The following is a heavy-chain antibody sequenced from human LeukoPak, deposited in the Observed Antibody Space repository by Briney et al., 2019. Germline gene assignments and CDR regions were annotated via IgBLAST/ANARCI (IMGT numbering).Heavy chain of an antibody. V-gene: IGHV4-59*01. CDR2: LYYSGSP. D-gene: IGHD1-26*01. J-gene: IGHJ4*02. CDR3: ARDVGRGYIDY. CDR1: GGSISSYY. Sequence: SETLSLTCTVSGGSISSYYWSWIRQPPGKGLEWIGYLYYSGSPNYNPSLKSRVTISVDTAKNPFSLKLSSVTAADTAVYYCARDVGRGYIDYWGQGTLVTVSS.